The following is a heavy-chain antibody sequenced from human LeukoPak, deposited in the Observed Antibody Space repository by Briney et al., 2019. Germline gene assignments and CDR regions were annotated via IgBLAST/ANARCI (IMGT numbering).Heavy chain of an antibody. CDR2: IYYGGST. D-gene: IGHD6-19*01. V-gene: IGHV4-39*01. J-gene: IGHJ5*02. Sequence: SETLSLTCTVSGGSISSSSYYWGWIRLPPGMGLEWIGTIYYGGSTYYNPSPKSRVTISVDTSKNQFSLKLSSVTAADTAVYSCARLRGINTGGWFDWFDPWGQGILVTVSS. CDR1: GGSISSSSYY. CDR3: ARLRGINTGGWFDWFDP.